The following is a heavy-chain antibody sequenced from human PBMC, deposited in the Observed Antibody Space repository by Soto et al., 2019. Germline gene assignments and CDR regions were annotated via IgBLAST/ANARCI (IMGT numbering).Heavy chain of an antibody. V-gene: IGHV4-31*03. J-gene: IGHJ5*01. D-gene: IGHD3-22*01. CDR1: GDSISRGGYY. Sequence: QVQLQESGPGLLKPSQTLSLTCTVSGDSISRGGYYWTWIRQHPGKGLEWIGYIYHSGSSFYNPSLKSRAMLSVDTSKNQFSLRLSSVTAADTAVYYCARTTMKLVVSHFDSWDQGTLVTVS. CDR2: IYHSGSS. CDR3: ARTTMKLVVSHFDS.